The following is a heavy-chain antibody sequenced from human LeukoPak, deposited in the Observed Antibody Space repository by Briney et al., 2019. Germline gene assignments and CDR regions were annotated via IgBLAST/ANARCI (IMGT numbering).Heavy chain of an antibody. J-gene: IGHJ5*02. CDR1: GGSISNYY. Sequence: PSETLSLTCTVSGGSISNYYWSWIRQPPGKGLEWIGYIYYGGTTDYNPSLKSRVTISVDTSKNQFSLTVRSVTAVDTAVYYCASGYQIVSWGQGTLVSVSS. CDR2: IYYGGTT. D-gene: IGHD2/OR15-2a*01. V-gene: IGHV4-59*01. CDR3: ASGYQIVS.